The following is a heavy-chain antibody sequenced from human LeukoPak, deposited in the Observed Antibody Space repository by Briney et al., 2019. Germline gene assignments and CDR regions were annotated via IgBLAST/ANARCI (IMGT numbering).Heavy chain of an antibody. Sequence: PGGSLRLSCAASGFIFSDYYMSWIRQTPGKGLEWVANIKQDGSEKYYVDSVKGRFTISRDNAKNSLDLQMNSLRVEDTAVYYCAKHYDFWSGYGSNWFDPWGQGTLVTVSS. CDR1: GFIFSDYY. V-gene: IGHV3-7*01. J-gene: IGHJ5*02. CDR3: AKHYDFWSGYGSNWFDP. D-gene: IGHD3-3*01. CDR2: IKQDGSEK.